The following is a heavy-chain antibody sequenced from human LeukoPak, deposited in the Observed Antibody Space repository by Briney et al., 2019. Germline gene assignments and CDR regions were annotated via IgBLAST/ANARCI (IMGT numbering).Heavy chain of an antibody. J-gene: IGHJ5*02. Sequence: GGSLRLSCAASGFTFSSYSMNWVRQAPGKGLEWVSYISSSTTTIYFADSVKGRFSISRDNAKNSLYLQMNILRAEDTAVYYCARVLSGSWDWFDPWGQGTLVTVSS. V-gene: IGHV3-48*01. CDR2: ISSSTTTI. D-gene: IGHD3-22*01. CDR3: ARVLSGSWDWFDP. CDR1: GFTFSSYS.